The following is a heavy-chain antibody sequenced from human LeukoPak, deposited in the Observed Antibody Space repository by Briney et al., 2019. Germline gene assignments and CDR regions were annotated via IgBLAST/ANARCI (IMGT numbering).Heavy chain of an antibody. D-gene: IGHD2-2*01. V-gene: IGHV3-49*04. J-gene: IGHJ3*02. Sequence: QPGRSLRLSCTASGFTFGDYAMSWVRQAPGKGLEWVGFIRSKAYGGTTEYAASVKGRFTISRDDSKSIAYLQMNSLKTEDTAVYYCTIYCSSTSCYGAFDIWGQRTMVTVSS. CDR1: GFTFGDYA. CDR2: IRSKAYGGTT. CDR3: TIYCSSTSCYGAFDI.